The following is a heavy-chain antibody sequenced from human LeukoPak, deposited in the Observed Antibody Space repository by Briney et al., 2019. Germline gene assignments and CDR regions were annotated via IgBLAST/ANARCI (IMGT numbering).Heavy chain of an antibody. J-gene: IGHJ4*02. Sequence: GGSLRLSCAASGFTFSSYWMSWVRQAPGKGLEYVSAISSNGGITYYANSVKGRFTISRDNSKNTLYLQMGSLRAEDMAVYYCARVGGYSSSPPDYWGQGTLVTVSS. CDR1: GFTFSSYW. D-gene: IGHD6-13*01. CDR3: ARVGGYSSSPPDY. CDR2: ISSNGGIT. V-gene: IGHV3-64*01.